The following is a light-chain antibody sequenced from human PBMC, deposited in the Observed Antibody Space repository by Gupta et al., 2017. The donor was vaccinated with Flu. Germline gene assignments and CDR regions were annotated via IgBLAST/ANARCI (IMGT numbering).Light chain of an antibody. Sequence: SITISCSGTSSDVGAFDYVSWYKQHPDKAPKLVIYEVTNRPAGVSDRFSGSKSGNTASLTISGLQAEDENVYFGGPYTTSSTLVFGGGTKVTVL. J-gene: IGLJ3*02. CDR2: EVT. CDR3: GPYTTSSTLV. CDR1: SSDVGAFDY. V-gene: IGLV2-14*01.